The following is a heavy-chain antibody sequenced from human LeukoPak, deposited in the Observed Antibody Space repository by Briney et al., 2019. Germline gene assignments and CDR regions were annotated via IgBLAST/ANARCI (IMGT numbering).Heavy chain of an antibody. D-gene: IGHD3-10*01. CDR1: GYTFTGYY. CDR2: INPNSGGT. Sequence: ASVKVSCKASGYTFTGYYMHWVRQAPGQGLEWMGWINPNSGGTKYAQNFQGRVTMTRDTSISTAYMELSSLISDDTAVYYCARGFSGDGSGSYFSGYWGQGTLVTASS. V-gene: IGHV1-2*02. CDR3: ARGFSGDGSGSYFSGY. J-gene: IGHJ4*02.